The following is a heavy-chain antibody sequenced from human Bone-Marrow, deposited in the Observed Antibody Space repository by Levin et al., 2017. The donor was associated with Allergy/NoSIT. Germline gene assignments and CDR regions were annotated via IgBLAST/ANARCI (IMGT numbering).Heavy chain of an antibody. CDR3: ARNSLLWFGEPPQGYFDY. J-gene: IGHJ4*02. CDR1: GFTFSSYA. Sequence: GGSLRLSCAASGFTFSSYAMHWVRQAPGKGLEWVAVISYDGSNKYYADSVKGRFTISRDNSKNTLYLQMNSLRAEDTAVYYCARNSLLWFGEPPQGYFDYWGQGTLVTVSS. CDR2: ISYDGSNK. D-gene: IGHD3-10*01. V-gene: IGHV3-30*04.